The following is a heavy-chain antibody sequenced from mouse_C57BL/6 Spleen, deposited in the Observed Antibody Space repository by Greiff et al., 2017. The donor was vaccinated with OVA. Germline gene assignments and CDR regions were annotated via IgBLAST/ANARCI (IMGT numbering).Heavy chain of an antibody. Sequence: LQQPGASVKISCKASGYAFSSYWMNWVKQRPGKGLEWIGQIYPGDGDTNYNGKFKGKATLTADKSSSTAYMQLSSLTSEDSAVYFCARGGDYGSSPWFAYWGQGTLVTVSA. J-gene: IGHJ3*01. CDR2: IYPGDGDT. CDR1: GYAFSSYW. CDR3: ARGGDYGSSPWFAY. D-gene: IGHD1-1*01. V-gene: IGHV1-80*01.